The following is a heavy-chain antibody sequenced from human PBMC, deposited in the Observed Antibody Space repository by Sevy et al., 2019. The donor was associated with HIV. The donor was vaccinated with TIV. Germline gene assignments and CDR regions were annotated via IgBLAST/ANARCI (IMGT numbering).Heavy chain of an antibody. D-gene: IGHD5-18*01. CDR3: ARERIQHSFYYGMDV. Sequence: ASVKVSCKASVYTFTSYGISWLRQAPGQGLEWMGWISAYNGNTNYAQKLQGRVTMTTDTSTSTAYMELRSLRSDDTAVYYCARERIQHSFYYGMDVWGQGTTVTVSS. CDR2: ISAYNGNT. CDR1: VYTFTSYG. V-gene: IGHV1-18*01. J-gene: IGHJ6*02.